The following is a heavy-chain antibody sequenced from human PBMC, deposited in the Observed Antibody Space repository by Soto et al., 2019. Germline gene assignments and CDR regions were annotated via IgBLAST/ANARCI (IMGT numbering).Heavy chain of an antibody. Sequence: QVQLQESGPGLVKPSQTLSLTCTVSGASISSADYFWSWIRQPPGQGLEWIGYIYYSGNIFYNPALENRIYISVDTSENQFSLKLTSVTAADTAVYYCARQRTVYFARPGDWLDPWGQGTLVTVSS. CDR3: ARQRTVYFARPGDWLDP. CDR1: GASISSADYF. J-gene: IGHJ5*02. V-gene: IGHV4-30-4*01. D-gene: IGHD3-9*01. CDR2: IYYSGNI.